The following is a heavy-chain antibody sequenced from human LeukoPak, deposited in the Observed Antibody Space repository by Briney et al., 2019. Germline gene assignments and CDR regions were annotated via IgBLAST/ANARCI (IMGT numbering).Heavy chain of an antibody. CDR1: GFTFSNYW. CDR2: INIDGATT. CDR3: ARETAVSGGIFFDY. V-gene: IGHV3-74*01. Sequence: PGGSLRLSCAASGFTFSNYWLHWVRQAPGKGLVWVSRINIDGATTTYADSVRGRFTVSRGNAQNTLWLQMNSLRAEDTALYYCARETAVSGGIFFDYWGQGTLVTVSS. D-gene: IGHD3-9*01. J-gene: IGHJ4*02.